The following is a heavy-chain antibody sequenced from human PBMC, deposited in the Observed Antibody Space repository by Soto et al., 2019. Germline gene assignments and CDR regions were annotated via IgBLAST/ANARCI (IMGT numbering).Heavy chain of an antibody. CDR1: GGSISSGTYY. CDR2: IYYSGRT. J-gene: IGHJ6*03. Sequence: PSETLSLTCTVSGGSISSGTYYWTWIRQRPGKGLEWIGFIYYSGRTYYNPTLKSRTTITVDTSKNQFSLRLTSVTAADTVVFFCAWTLDYGLIDVWSKGTTVTV. D-gene: IGHD3-16*01. CDR3: AWTLDYGLIDV. V-gene: IGHV4-31*03.